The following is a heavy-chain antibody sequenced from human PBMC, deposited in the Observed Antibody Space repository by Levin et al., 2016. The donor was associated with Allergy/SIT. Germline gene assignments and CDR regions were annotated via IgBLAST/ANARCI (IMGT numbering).Heavy chain of an antibody. CDR1: GVSVSSGGYY. Sequence: SETLSLTCSVSGVSVSSGGYYWSWIRQSPGKGLQWIGYISNSGSINYNPSLKSRVTISLDTSKNQFSLRLNSMTAADAGVYYCATEPDPWGQGTLVTVSS. CDR3: ATEPDP. J-gene: IGHJ5*02. V-gene: IGHV4-61*08. CDR2: ISNSGSI.